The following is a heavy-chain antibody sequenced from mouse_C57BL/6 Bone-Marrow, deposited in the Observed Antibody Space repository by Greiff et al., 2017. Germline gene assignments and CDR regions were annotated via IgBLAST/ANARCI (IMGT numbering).Heavy chain of an antibody. CDR1: GYTFTSYG. CDR3: ARDGYDWLAY. D-gene: IGHD2-2*01. J-gene: IGHJ3*01. Sequence: VQLVESGAALARPGASVTLSCTASGYTFTSYGLSWVKQRTGQGLEWIGEIYPRSGNTYYNEKFKGKATLTADKSSSTAYMELRSLTSEDSAVYFCARDGYDWLAYGGQGTLVTVSA. CDR2: IYPRSGNT. V-gene: IGHV1-81*01.